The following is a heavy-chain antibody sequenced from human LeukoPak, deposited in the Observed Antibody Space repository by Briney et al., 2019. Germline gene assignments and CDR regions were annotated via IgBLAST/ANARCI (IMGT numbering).Heavy chain of an antibody. V-gene: IGHV3-23*01. D-gene: IGHD1-14*01. Sequence: SGGSLRLSRAASGFTFNNYAMSWVRQTPGKGLQWVPAVSGDGQRTFYADSVKGRFTIFRDNSMNTLSLQMNSLRVEDTAVYYCAKEQDNLLLLSHFDSWGQGILVTVSA. CDR1: GFTFNNYA. CDR3: AKEQDNLLLLSHFDS. CDR2: VSGDGQRT. J-gene: IGHJ4*02.